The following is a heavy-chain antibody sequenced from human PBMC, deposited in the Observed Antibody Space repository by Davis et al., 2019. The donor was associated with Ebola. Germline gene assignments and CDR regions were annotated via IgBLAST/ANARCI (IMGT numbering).Heavy chain of an antibody. CDR3: AKDRVELWLPLDYYYYCLDD. CDR1: GFTLSIYT. V-gene: IGHV3-30*09. D-gene: IGHD5-12*01. Sequence: GESLKISCAASGFTLSIYTMHWVRQAPGKGLEWVAVTSADGSREFYADSVKGRFAISRDNSKNTVYLQMNTLRPEDTAVYYCAKDRVELWLPLDYYYYCLDDWGKGTTVTVSS. CDR2: TSADGSRE. J-gene: IGHJ6*03.